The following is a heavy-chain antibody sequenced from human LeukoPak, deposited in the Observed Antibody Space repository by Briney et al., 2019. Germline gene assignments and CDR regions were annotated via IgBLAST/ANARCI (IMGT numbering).Heavy chain of an antibody. CDR1: GYTFTSYA. CDR2: INTNTGNP. J-gene: IGHJ6*02. CDR3: ARVARTYCSSTSCTHFPYYYGMDV. D-gene: IGHD2-2*01. V-gene: IGHV7-4-1*02. Sequence: ASVKVSCKASGYTFTSYAMNWVRQAPGQGLEWMGWINTNTGNPTYAQGFTGRFVFSLDTSVSTAYLQISSLKAEDTAVYYCARVARTYCSSTSCTHFPYYYGMDVWGQGTTVTVSS.